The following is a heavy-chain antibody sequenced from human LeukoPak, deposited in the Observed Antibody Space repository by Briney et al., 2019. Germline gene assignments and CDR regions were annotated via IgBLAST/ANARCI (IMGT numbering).Heavy chain of an antibody. CDR1: GYTFTNYD. J-gene: IGHJ5*02. D-gene: IGHD2-2*01. CDR3: ARGPYCSSFSCPYWFDP. Sequence: ASVKVSCKASGYTFTNYDINWVRQATGQGLEWMGWMNPNSGNTGYAQKFQGRVTMTRNTSISTAYMELNSLRSEDTAVYYCARGPYCSSFSCPYWFDPWGQGTPVTVSS. CDR2: MNPNSGNT. V-gene: IGHV1-8*01.